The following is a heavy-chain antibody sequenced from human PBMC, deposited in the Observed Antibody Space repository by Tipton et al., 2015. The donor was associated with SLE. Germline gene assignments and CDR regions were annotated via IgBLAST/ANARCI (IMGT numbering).Heavy chain of an antibody. Sequence: GLVKPSETLSLTCAVYGGSFIGSYWTWIRQSPGKRLEWIGYIYYSGSTNYSPSLESRVTISVDTSKNQFSLMLNSVTAADTAVYYCARLLTGVDFYYYYMDVWGKGTTVTVSS. CDR2: IYYSGST. D-gene: IGHD7-27*01. J-gene: IGHJ6*03. CDR1: GGSFIGSY. V-gene: IGHV4-59*01. CDR3: ARLLTGVDFYYYYMDV.